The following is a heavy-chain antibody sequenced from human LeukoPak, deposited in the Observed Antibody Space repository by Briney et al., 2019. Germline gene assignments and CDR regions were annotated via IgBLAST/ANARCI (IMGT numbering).Heavy chain of an antibody. Sequence: GGSLRLSCEASGFTFSSYTMSWVRQAPGKGLEWVSAISGSGGGTYYADSVKGRFTISRDNSKNTLYLQMNSLRAEDTAVYYCAKDRAQAEGVFDYWGQGTLVTVSS. CDR2: ISGSGGGT. CDR3: AKDRAQAEGVFDY. V-gene: IGHV3-23*01. D-gene: IGHD2-15*01. CDR1: GFTFSSYT. J-gene: IGHJ4*02.